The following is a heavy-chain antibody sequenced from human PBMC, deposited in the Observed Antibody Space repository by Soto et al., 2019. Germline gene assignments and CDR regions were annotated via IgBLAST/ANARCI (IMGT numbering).Heavy chain of an antibody. V-gene: IGHV4-30-4*01. J-gene: IGHJ5*02. CDR3: ARAIYCRSASCSNWFDP. CDR1: GGSITSGDYY. D-gene: IGHD2-2*01. Sequence: SETLSLTCTVSGGSITSGDYYWSWIRQPPGKGLEWIGYIYYSGSTYYNPSLKSRVAISMDMSKNQFSLRLRSVTAADTALYFCARAIYCRSASCSNWFDPWGQGIPVTVSS. CDR2: IYYSGST.